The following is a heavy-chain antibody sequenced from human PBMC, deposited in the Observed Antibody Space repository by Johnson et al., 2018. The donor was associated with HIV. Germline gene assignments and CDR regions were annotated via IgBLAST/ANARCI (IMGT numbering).Heavy chain of an antibody. CDR1: GFTFSSYA. D-gene: IGHD5-12*01. Sequence: QVQLVEFGGGVVQPGRSLRLSCAASGFTFSSYAMHWVRQAPVKGLEWVAVISYDGSNKYYADSVKGRFTISRDNSKNTLYLQMHSLTPEDTAVYYCARGAVSGYVSVDAFHIWGQGTLVTVSS. V-gene: IGHV3-30*04. CDR2: ISYDGSNK. CDR3: ARGAVSGYVSVDAFHI. J-gene: IGHJ3*02.